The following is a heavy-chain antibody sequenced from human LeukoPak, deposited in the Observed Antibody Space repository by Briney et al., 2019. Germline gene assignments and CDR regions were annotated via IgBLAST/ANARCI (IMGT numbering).Heavy chain of an antibody. D-gene: IGHD3-22*01. V-gene: IGHV4-38-2*01. J-gene: IGHJ4*02. CDR3: ARRGGPYYYDSSGYSVVDY. Sequence: SETLSLTCAVSGYSISSGYYWGWIRQPPGKGLEWSGSIYHSGSTYYNPSLKSRVTISVDTSKNQFSLKLSSVTAADTAVYYCARRGGPYYYDSSGYSVVDYRGQGTLVTVSS. CDR2: IYHSGST. CDR1: GYSISSGYY.